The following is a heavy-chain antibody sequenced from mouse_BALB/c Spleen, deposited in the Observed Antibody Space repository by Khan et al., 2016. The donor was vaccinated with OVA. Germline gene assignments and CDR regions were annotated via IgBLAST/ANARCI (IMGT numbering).Heavy chain of an antibody. D-gene: IGHD2-10*02. CDR1: GFNIKDTY. CDR2: IAPASGNT. J-gene: IGHJ2*01. V-gene: IGHV14-3*02. CDR3: ATYGNDYFDY. Sequence: VQLQQSGAELVKPGASVKLSCTASGFNIKDTYMHWVKQRPEQGLEWIGRIAPASGNTKYDPKFQGKATITADTSSNTAYLQLSSLTSEDTAVYYCATYGNDYFDYWCQGTTLTVSS.